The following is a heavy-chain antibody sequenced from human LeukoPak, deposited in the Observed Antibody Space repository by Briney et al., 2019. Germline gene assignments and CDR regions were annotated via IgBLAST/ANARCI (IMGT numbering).Heavy chain of an antibody. V-gene: IGHV1-2*02. J-gene: IGHJ3*02. CDR2: ISPKSGGT. CDR1: GYTFTDYF. CDR3: ARGPRITIFGVVMANAAFDI. D-gene: IGHD3-3*01. Sequence: ASVKVSCKASGYTFTDYFMNWVRQAPGQGLEWMGWISPKSGGTVYAQKFQGRVTMTRDTSSSTAYMELSRLRFDDTVVYYCARGPRITIFGVVMANAAFDIWGQGTMVTVSS.